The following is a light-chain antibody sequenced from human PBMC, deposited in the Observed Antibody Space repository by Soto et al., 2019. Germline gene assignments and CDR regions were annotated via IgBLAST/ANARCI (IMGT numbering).Light chain of an antibody. CDR2: EVS. Sequence: QSVRTPPASVSGSPGQSITISCTGTSSDIGGYDYVSWYQHHPGKAPKLMIYEVSNRPSGISNRFSGSKSANTASLTISGLQAEDEADYYCSSYTSSSTPFVFGTGTKVTVL. CDR3: SSYTSSSTPFV. V-gene: IGLV2-14*01. J-gene: IGLJ1*01. CDR1: SSDIGGYDY.